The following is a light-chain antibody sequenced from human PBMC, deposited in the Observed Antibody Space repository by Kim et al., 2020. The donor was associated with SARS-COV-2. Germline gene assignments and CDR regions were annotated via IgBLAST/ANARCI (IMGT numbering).Light chain of an antibody. CDR3: APWDDSLNGWV. CDR2: SNN. CDR1: SSNIGSNT. Sequence: QSVLTQPPSASGIPGQRVTISCSGSSSNIGSNTVNWYQQLPGTAPKLLIYSNNQRPSGVPDRFSGSKSGTSASLAISGLQSEDEADYYCAPWDDSLNGWVFGGGTQLTVL. J-gene: IGLJ3*02. V-gene: IGLV1-44*01.